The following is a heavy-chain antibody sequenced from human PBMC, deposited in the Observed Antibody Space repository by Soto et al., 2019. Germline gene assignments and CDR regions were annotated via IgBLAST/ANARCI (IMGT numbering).Heavy chain of an antibody. CDR3: ARVSSPRLTMIKVPQTYYFDY. CDR2: IYYSGST. J-gene: IGHJ4*02. D-gene: IGHD3-22*01. CDR1: GGSISSGGYY. V-gene: IGHV4-31*03. Sequence: PSETLSLTCTVSGGSISSGGYYWSWIRQHPGKGLEWIGYIYYSGSTYYNPSLKSRVTISVDTSKNQFSLKLSSVTAADTAVYYCARVSSPRLTMIKVPQTYYFDYWGQGTLVTVSS.